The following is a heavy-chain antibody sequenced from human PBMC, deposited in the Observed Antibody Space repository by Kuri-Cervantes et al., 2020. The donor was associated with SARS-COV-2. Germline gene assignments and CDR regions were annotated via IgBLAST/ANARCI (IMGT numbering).Heavy chain of an antibody. CDR2: ISSNGGSA. Sequence: GESLKISCAASGFTFSSYAMHWVRQAPGKGLEYVSAISSNGGSAYYADSVKGRFTVSRDNSKNTLYLQMGSLRAEDMAVYYCARGFGYFDWLSPISNWGQGTLITVSS. D-gene: IGHD3-9*01. V-gene: IGHV3-64*02. J-gene: IGHJ4*02. CDR3: ARGFGYFDWLSPISN. CDR1: GFTFSSYA.